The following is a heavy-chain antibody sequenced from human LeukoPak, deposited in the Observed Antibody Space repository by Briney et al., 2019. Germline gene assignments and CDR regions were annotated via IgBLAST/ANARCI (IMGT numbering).Heavy chain of an antibody. V-gene: IGHV1-2*02. CDR2: INPNSGGT. CDR1: GGTYITYS. CDR3: ARDNWFDP. Sequence: ASVKVSCKASGGTYITYSISWVRQAPGQGLEWMGWINPNSGGTNYAQKFQGRVTMTRDTSISTAYMELSRLRSDDTAVYYCARDNWFDPWGQGTLVTVSS. J-gene: IGHJ5*02.